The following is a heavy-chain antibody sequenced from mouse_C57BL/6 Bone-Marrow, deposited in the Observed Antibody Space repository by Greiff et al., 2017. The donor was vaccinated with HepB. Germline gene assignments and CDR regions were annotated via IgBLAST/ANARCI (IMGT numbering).Heavy chain of an antibody. D-gene: IGHD1-1*01. CDR2: IYPGSGST. CDR1: GYTFTSYW. J-gene: IGHJ4*01. CDR3: ARPYYGSSYHAMDY. V-gene: IGHV1-55*01. Sequence: QVQLQQPGAELVKPGASVKMSCKASGYTFTSYWITWVKQRPGQGLEWIGDIYPGSGSTNYNEKFKSKATLTVDTSSSTAYMQLSSLTSEDSAVYYCARPYYGSSYHAMDYWGQGTSVTVSS.